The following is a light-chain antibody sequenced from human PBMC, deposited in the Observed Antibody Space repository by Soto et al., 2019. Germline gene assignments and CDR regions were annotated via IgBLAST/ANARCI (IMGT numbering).Light chain of an antibody. V-gene: IGKV3-20*01. CDR1: RSVSSSY. J-gene: IGKJ1*01. Sequence: IVLTQSPGTLSLSPGERATLSCRASRSVSSSYLAWYQQKPGQAPRLLIYGASSRATGIPDRFSGSGSGTDFTLTISRLEPEDFAVYYCQQYGSSPWTFGQGTKVEIK. CDR3: QQYGSSPWT. CDR2: GAS.